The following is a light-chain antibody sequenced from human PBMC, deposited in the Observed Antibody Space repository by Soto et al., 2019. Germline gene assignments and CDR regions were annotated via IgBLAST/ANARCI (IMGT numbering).Light chain of an antibody. Sequence: EIVLTQSPGTLSLSPGEGATLSCRASQSVSSNYLAWYQQKPGQAPRLLIFGASSRASDIPDRFSGSGSGTNFTLPISRLEPDDFAVYYCQQYGSSPPYTFGQGTKLEIK. CDR2: GAS. CDR3: QQYGSSPPYT. J-gene: IGKJ2*01. V-gene: IGKV3-20*01. CDR1: QSVSSNY.